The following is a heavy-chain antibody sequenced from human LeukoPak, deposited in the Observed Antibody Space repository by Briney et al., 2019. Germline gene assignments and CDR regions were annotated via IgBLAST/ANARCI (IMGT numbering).Heavy chain of an antibody. V-gene: IGHV3-23*01. CDR2: ISGSGGSI. J-gene: IGHJ4*02. Sequence: GGSLRLSCAASGFTFSSYAMTWVRQAPGKGLDWVSTISGSGGSIYYADSVKGRFTISRDNSKNTLSLQMNSLRVEDTAVYCCEMTPFDYWGQGTLVTVSS. CDR1: GFTFSSYA. CDR3: EMTPFDY.